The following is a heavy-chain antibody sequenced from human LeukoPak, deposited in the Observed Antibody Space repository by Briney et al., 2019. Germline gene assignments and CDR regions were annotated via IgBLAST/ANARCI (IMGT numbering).Heavy chain of an antibody. D-gene: IGHD2-2*01. CDR3: AKDRVPAAIMDWFDP. V-gene: IGHV3-30*02. J-gene: IGHJ5*02. CDR2: IRYDGSNK. CDR1: GFTFSSYG. Sequence: GGSLRLSCAASGFTFSSYGMHWVRQAPGKGLEWVAFIRYDGSNKYYADSVKGRFTISRDNSKNTLYLQMNSLRAEDMAVYYCAKDRVPAAIMDWFDPWGQGTLVTVSS.